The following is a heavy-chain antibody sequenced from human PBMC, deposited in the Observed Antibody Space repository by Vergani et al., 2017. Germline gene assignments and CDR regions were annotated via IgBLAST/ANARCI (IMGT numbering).Heavy chain of an antibody. CDR3: ASSELEWELLYYYYGMDV. D-gene: IGHD1-26*01. V-gene: IGHV7-4-1*02. J-gene: IGHJ6*02. CDR2: INTNTGNP. Sequence: QVQLVQSGAEVKKPGSSVKVSCKASGYTFTSYAMNWVRQAPGQGLEWMGWINTNTGNPTHAQGFTGRFVFSLDTSVSTAYLQISSLKAEDTAVYYCASSELEWELLYYYYGMDVWGQGTTVTVSS. CDR1: GYTFTSYA.